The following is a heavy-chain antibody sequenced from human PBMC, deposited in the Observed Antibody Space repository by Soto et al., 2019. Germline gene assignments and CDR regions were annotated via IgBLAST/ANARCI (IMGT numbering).Heavy chain of an antibody. Sequence: GGSLRLSCTASGFTFGDYAMSWVRQAPGKGLEWVGFIRSKAYGGTIEYAASVKGRFTISRDDSKSIAYLQMNSLKTEDTAVYYCTRDLTLYCTNGVCYKGGYYYYGMDVWGQGTTVTVSS. J-gene: IGHJ6*02. D-gene: IGHD2-8*01. V-gene: IGHV3-49*04. CDR2: IRSKAYGGTI. CDR3: TRDLTLYCTNGVCYKGGYYYYGMDV. CDR1: GFTFGDYA.